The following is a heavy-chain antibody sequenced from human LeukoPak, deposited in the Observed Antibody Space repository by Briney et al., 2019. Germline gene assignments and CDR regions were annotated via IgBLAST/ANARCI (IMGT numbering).Heavy chain of an antibody. J-gene: IGHJ6*03. CDR3: AKGGPLYCSSTSCYQPGLFMDV. D-gene: IGHD2-2*01. CDR2: IIPIFGTA. Sequence: SVKVSCKASGGTFSSYAISWVRQAPGQGLEWMGGIIPIFGTANYAQKFQGRVTITADESTSTAYMELSSLRSEDTAVYYCAKGGPLYCSSTSCYQPGLFMDVWGKGTTVTVSS. CDR1: GGTFSSYA. V-gene: IGHV1-69*13.